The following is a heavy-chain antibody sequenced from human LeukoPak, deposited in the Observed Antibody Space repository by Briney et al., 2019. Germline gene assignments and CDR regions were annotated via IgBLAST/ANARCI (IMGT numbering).Heavy chain of an antibody. Sequence: ASVTVSCKASGYTFTSYDINWVRQATGQGLEWMGWMNPNSGNTGYAQKFQGRVTMTRNTSISTAYMELSSLRSEDTAVYYCARGLRYFDWLKNVKYYFDYWGQGTLVTVSS. CDR1: GYTFTSYD. D-gene: IGHD3-9*01. CDR2: MNPNSGNT. CDR3: ARGLRYFDWLKNVKYYFDY. J-gene: IGHJ4*02. V-gene: IGHV1-8*01.